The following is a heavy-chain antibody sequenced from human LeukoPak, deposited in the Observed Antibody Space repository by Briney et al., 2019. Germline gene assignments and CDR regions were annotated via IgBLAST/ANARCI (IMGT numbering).Heavy chain of an antibody. CDR3: ARGLLSYNYYHMDV. D-gene: IGHD2-21*01. CDR1: GGSFSDYY. J-gene: IGHJ6*03. CDR2: ISHSGTT. Sequence: PSETLSLTCAVYGGSFSDYYWSWIRQPPGKGLEWIGEISHSGTTNYNPSLESRLTISVDTSNNQFSLALSSVTAADTAVYYCARGLLSYNYYHMDVWGKGTTVTVSS. V-gene: IGHV4-34*01.